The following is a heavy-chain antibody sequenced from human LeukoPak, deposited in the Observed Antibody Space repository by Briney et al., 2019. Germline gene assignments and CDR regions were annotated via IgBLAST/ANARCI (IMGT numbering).Heavy chain of an antibody. D-gene: IGHD1-26*01. CDR3: ARGSGSGSNDY. J-gene: IGHJ4*02. CDR1: GYTFTIYA. CDR2: ISAGNGNT. Sequence: ASVTVSCKASGYTFTIYAIHWVRQAPGQRLEWMGWISAGNGNTKYSQNFQGRVTFISNTSATTAFMELSSLRSEDAAVYYCARGSGSGSNDYWGQGTLVTVSS. V-gene: IGHV1-3*01.